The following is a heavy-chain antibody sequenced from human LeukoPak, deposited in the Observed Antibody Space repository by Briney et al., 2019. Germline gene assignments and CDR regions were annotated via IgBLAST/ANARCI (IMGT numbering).Heavy chain of an antibody. CDR3: ARDLSSGDYGDYMGFDY. Sequence: PGGSLRLSCAASGFTFSSYSMNWVRQAPGKGLEWVSSISSSSSYIYYADSVKGRFTISRDNAKNSLYLQMNSLRAEDTAVYYCARDLSSGDYGDYMGFDYWGQGTLVTVSS. J-gene: IGHJ4*02. CDR2: ISSSSSYI. D-gene: IGHD4-17*01. V-gene: IGHV3-21*01. CDR1: GFTFSSYS.